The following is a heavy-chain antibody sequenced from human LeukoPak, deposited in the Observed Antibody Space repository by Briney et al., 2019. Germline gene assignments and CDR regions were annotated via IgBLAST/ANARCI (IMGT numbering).Heavy chain of an antibody. CDR3: ARGDYGDYADY. CDR2: IYYSGST. Sequence: SETLSLTCTVSGGPISSYYWSRIRQPPGKGLEWIGYIYYSGSTNYNPFLKSRVTISVDTSKNQFSLKLSSVTAADTAVYYCARGDYGDYADYWGQGTLVTVSS. J-gene: IGHJ4*02. D-gene: IGHD4-17*01. V-gene: IGHV4-59*01. CDR1: GGPISSYY.